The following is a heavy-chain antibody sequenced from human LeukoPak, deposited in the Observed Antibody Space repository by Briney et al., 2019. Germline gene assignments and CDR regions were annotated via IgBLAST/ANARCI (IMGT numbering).Heavy chain of an antibody. CDR1: GYTFTGYY. D-gene: IGHD6-19*01. CDR2: INPNSGGT. Sequence: ASVKVSCKASGYTFTGYYMHWVRQAPGQGLEWKGWINPNSGGTNYAQKFQGWVTMTRDTSISTAYMELSRLRSDDTAVYYCARSLGVAVAGTDYYGMDVWGQGTTVTVSS. J-gene: IGHJ6*02. CDR3: ARSLGVAVAGTDYYGMDV. V-gene: IGHV1-2*04.